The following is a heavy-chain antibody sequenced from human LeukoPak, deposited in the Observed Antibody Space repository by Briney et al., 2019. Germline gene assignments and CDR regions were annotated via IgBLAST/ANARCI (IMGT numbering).Heavy chain of an antibody. CDR1: GFTFSKYW. V-gene: IGHV3-7*01. D-gene: IGHD2-21*02. CDR3: ATRLAMVTVDPFDN. CDR2: IKPDGSEE. Sequence: GGSLGLSCAASGFTFSKYWMTWARQAPERGLEWVANIKPDGSEEYYVDSVKGRFTISRDNAKSSLYLQMNSLTAEDTAVYYCATRLAMVTVDPFDNWGQGTLVTVST. J-gene: IGHJ4*02.